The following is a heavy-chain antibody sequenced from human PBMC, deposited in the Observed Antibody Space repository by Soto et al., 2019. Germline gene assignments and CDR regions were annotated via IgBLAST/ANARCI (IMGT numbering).Heavy chain of an antibody. D-gene: IGHD3-16*01. J-gene: IGHJ6*02. CDR2: ISPYTGNT. Sequence: QVQLVQSGDEVKKPGASVKVSCKASGYIFVNYGIAWVPQAPGQGLEWMGWISPYTGNTHSATKVQGRLTMTTDTSTSTAYMDLGSLTSDDTAVYYCVIVHNYVTPTPQDVWGQGTTVTVSS. CDR3: VIVHNYVTPTPQDV. CDR1: GYIFVNYG. V-gene: IGHV1-18*01.